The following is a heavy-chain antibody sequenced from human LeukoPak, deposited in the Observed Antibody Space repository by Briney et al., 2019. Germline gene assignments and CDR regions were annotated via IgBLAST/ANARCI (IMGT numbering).Heavy chain of an antibody. D-gene: IGHD3-22*01. CDR3: ARAQTYYDNSSPYDW. J-gene: IGHJ4*02. CDR2: INHSGST. CDR1: GGSFSGYY. Sequence: SETLSLTCAVYGGSFSGYYWSWIRQPPGKGLEWIGEINHSGSTNYNPSLKSRVTISVDTSKNQFSLKLSSVTAADTAVYYCARAQTYYDNSSPYDWWGQGTLVTVP. V-gene: IGHV4-34*01.